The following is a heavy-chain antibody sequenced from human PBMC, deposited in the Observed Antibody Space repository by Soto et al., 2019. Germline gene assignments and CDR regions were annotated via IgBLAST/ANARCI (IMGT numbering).Heavy chain of an antibody. D-gene: IGHD3-10*01. V-gene: IGHV1-3*01. CDR2: INAGNGNT. CDR1: GYTFTSYA. Sequence: ASVKVSCKASGYTFTSYAMHWVRQAPGQRLEWMGWINAGNGNTKCSQKFQGRVTITRDTSASTAYMELSSLRSEDTAVYYCARSRPYYYGSGSYSTLYNWFDPWGQGTLVTVSS. CDR3: ARSRPYYYGSGSYSTLYNWFDP. J-gene: IGHJ5*02.